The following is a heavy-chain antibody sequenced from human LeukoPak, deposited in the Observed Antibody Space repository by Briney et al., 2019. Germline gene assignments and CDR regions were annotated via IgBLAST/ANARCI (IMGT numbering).Heavy chain of an antibody. Sequence: EASVKVSCKASGYTFTGYYMHWVRQAPGQGLEWMGWINPNSGGTNYAQKFQGRVTMTRDTSISTAYMELSRLRSDDTAAYYCARAGVDTAMAGRWGQGTLVTVSS. CDR2: INPNSGGT. D-gene: IGHD5-18*01. V-gene: IGHV1-2*02. J-gene: IGHJ4*02. CDR3: ARAGVDTAMAGR. CDR1: GYTFTGYY.